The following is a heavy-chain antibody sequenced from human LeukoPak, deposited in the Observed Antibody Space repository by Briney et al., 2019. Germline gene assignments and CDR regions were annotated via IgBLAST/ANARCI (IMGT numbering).Heavy chain of an antibody. CDR2: ISYDGSNK. CDR3: AKGGGYDILTGYGYYYYYYMDV. D-gene: IGHD3-9*01. V-gene: IGHV3-30*18. CDR1: GFTFSSYG. J-gene: IGHJ6*03. Sequence: GGSLRLSCAASGFTFSSYGMHWVRQAPGKGLEWVAVISYDGSNKYYADSVKGRFTISRDNSKNTLYLQMNSLRAEDTAVYYCAKGGGYDILTGYGYYYYYYMDVWGKGTTVTISS.